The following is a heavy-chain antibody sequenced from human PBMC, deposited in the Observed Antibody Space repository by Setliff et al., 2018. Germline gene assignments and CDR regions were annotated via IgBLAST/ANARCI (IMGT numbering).Heavy chain of an antibody. V-gene: IGHV4-34*01. J-gene: IGHJ4*02. Sequence: PSETLSLTCAVYGGSFSGYYWSWIRQPPGKGLEWIGEINHSGSTNYNPSLKSRVTISVDTSKNQFSLTLSSVTAADTAVYYCARAAVTSGARADYFDNWGRGTLVTVSS. D-gene: IGHD4-17*01. CDR1: GGSFSGYY. CDR3: ARAAVTSGARADYFDN. CDR2: INHSGST.